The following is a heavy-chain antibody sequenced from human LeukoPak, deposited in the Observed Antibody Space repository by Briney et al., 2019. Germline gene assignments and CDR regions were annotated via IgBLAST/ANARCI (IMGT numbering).Heavy chain of an antibody. J-gene: IGHJ4*02. D-gene: IGHD3-3*01. V-gene: IGHV4-38-2*01. CDR3: ASFSKTIFGVVSHFDY. Sequence: PSETLSLTCAVSGYSISSGYYWGWIRQPPGKGLEWIGSIYHSGSTYYNPSLKSRVAISVDTSKNQFSLKLSSVTAADTAVYYCASFSKTIFGVVSHFDYWGQGTLVTVSS. CDR1: GYSISSGYY. CDR2: IYHSGST.